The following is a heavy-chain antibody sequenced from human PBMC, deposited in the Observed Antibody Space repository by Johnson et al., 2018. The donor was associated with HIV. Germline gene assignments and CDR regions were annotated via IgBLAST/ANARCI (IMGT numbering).Heavy chain of an antibody. J-gene: IGHJ3*02. D-gene: IGHD3-3*01. CDR3: ARERWSAYYGAFDI. CDR1: GFTFDDYG. V-gene: IGHV3-20*04. CDR2: INWNGGST. Sequence: VPLVESGGGVVRPAGSLRLSCAASGFTFDDYGLSWVRQVPGQGLEWVSGINWNGGSTGYADSVKGRFTISRDNAKNSLYLQMNSLRPEDTAVYYCARERWSAYYGAFDIWGHGTLVTVSS.